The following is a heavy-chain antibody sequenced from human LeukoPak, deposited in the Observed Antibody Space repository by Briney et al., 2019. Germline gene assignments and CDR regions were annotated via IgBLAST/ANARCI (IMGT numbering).Heavy chain of an antibody. J-gene: IGHJ6*03. V-gene: IGHV7-4-1*02. CDR1: GYTFTSYA. D-gene: IGHD6-19*01. CDR3: ARDSSGWYSDYMDV. Sequence: ASVKVSCKASGYTFTSYAMNWVRQAPGQGLEWMGWINTNTGNPTYAQGFTGRFVFSLDTSVSTAYLQISSLKAEDTAVYYCARDSSGWYSDYMDVWGKGTTVTVSS. CDR2: INTNTGNP.